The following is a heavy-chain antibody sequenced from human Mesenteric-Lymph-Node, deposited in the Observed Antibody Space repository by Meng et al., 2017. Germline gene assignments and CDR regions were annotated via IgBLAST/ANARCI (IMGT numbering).Heavy chain of an antibody. CDR2: VRYSGTA. D-gene: IGHD4-17*01. CDR3: ARHVYGDSYGF. J-gene: IGHJ4*02. V-gene: IGHV4-39*01. CDR1: GGSLDNSYYF. Sequence: LPLQESAPGSLKLSEILALCCTVSGGSLDNSYYFLAWVRQPPGKGLEWIGSVRYSGTASYTPSLTSRVPISVDTSKNQFSLNLSSLTAADTAVYYCARHVYGDSYGFWGQGTLVTVSS.